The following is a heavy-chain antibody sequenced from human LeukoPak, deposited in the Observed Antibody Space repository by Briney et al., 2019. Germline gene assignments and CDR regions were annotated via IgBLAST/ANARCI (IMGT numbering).Heavy chain of an antibody. J-gene: IGHJ4*02. D-gene: IGHD3-22*01. CDR3: ARGYRYYYDSSGINY. V-gene: IGHV3-30*03. CDR1: GFTFSSYG. CDR2: ISYDGSNK. Sequence: PGGSLRLSCAASGFTFSSYGMHWVRQAPGKGLEWVAVISYDGSNKYYADSVKGRFTISRDNSKNTLYLQMNSLRAEDTAVYYCARGYRYYYDSSGINYWGQGTLVTVSS.